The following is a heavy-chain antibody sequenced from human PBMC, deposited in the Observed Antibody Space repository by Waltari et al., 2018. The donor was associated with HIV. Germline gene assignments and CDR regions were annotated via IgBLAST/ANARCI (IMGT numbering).Heavy chain of an antibody. V-gene: IGHV4-31*01. CDR3: ARYSSGWGSDAFDI. CDR2: IYYSGRT. Sequence: QVQLQESGPGLVKPSQTLSLICSVSGGSISSGGYYWSWIRQRPGKGLEWIGYIYYSGRTYYNPSLKSVVDISVDTSKNQFSLKVNSVTAADTAIYYCARYSSGWGSDAFDIWGQGTMVTVSS. D-gene: IGHD6-19*01. J-gene: IGHJ3*02. CDR1: GGSISSGGYY.